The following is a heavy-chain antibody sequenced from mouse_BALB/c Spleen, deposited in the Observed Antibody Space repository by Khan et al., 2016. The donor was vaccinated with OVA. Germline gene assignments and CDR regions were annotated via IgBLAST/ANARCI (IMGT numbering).Heavy chain of an antibody. D-gene: IGHD2-2*01. Sequence: QIQLVQSGPELKKPGETVRISCKASGYTFTTAGMQWVQKMPGKGLKWIGWINTHSGVPKCAEDFKGRFAFSLETSASTAYLQITNLKTEDTATDVWGGGYGYGWYFDDWGAGTTVTVSS. CDR1: GYTFTTAG. CDR2: INTHSGVP. V-gene: IGHV9-4*02. J-gene: IGHJ1*01. CDR3: GGGYGYGWYFDD.